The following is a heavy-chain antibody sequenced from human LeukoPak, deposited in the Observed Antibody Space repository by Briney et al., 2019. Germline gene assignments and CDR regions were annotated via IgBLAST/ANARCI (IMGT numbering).Heavy chain of an antibody. Sequence: ASVKVSCKASGYTFTSYDIHWVRQATGQGLEWMGWMNPNSGNTGYAQKFQGRVTMTRNASISTAYMELSSLRSEDTAVYYCARAPGGVESYYYYYGMDVWGQGTTVTVSS. J-gene: IGHJ6*02. CDR3: ARAPGGVESYYYYYGMDV. CDR1: GYTFTSYD. CDR2: MNPNSGNT. D-gene: IGHD3-16*01. V-gene: IGHV1-8*01.